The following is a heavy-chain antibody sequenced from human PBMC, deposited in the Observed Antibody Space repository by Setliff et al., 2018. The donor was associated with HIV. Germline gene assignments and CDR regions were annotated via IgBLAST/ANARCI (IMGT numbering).Heavy chain of an antibody. CDR1: GFTFSNAW. V-gene: IGHV3-15*01. CDR3: ARACYFKGFDY. CDR2: IRSKTDGGTT. D-gene: IGHD2-15*01. J-gene: IGHJ4*02. Sequence: PGGSLRLSCAASGFTFSNAWMSWVRQAPGKGLEWVGRIRSKTDGGTTDYAAPVKGIFTISKDDSKNTLYLQKNSLEIEDTAVYYCARACYFKGFDYWGQGTLVTVSS.